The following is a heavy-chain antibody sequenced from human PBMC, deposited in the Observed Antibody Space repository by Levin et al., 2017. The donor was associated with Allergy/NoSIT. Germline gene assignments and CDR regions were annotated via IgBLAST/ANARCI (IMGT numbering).Heavy chain of an antibody. CDR3: ASHGYDTGNYQAYFNY. J-gene: IGHJ4*02. V-gene: IGHV3-11*03. Sequence: PGGSLRLSCAASGFTFSDYYMSWIRQAPGKGLEWVAYIRSTGTHTNYADSVKGRFTISRDNDNAKTSLYLQMNSLRVEDTAVYYCASHGYDTGNYQAYFNYWGQGALVTVSS. CDR2: IRSTGTHT. CDR1: GFTFSDYY. D-gene: IGHD5-12*01.